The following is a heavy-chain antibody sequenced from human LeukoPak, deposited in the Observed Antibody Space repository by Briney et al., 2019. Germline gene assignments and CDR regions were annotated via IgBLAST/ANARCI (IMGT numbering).Heavy chain of an antibody. V-gene: IGHV4-4*02. J-gene: IGHJ4*02. D-gene: IGHD3-9*01. CDR2: IYDSGST. Sequence: SETLSLTCADSGGSISSSNWWSWVRQPPGKGLEWIGEIYDSGSTNYNPSLKSRVTISVDKYKNQFSPRLSSVTAADTAVYYCARVDISTGSALDYWGQGTLVTVSA. CDR3: ARVDISTGSALDY. CDR1: GGSISSSNW.